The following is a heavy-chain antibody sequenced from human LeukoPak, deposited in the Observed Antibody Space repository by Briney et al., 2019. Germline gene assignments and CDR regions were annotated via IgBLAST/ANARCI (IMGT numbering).Heavy chain of an antibody. CDR3: AMPGHDFWSGYPYYYYYMDV. CDR1: GGTFSSYA. D-gene: IGHD3-3*01. CDR2: IIPIFGTA. V-gene: IGHV1-69*05. Sequence: GASVKVSCKASGGTFSSYAIYWVRQAPGQGLEWMGGIIPIFGTANYAQKFQGRVTITTDESTSTAYMELSSLRSEDTAVYYCAMPGHDFWSGYPYYYYYMDVWGKGTTVTVSS. J-gene: IGHJ6*03.